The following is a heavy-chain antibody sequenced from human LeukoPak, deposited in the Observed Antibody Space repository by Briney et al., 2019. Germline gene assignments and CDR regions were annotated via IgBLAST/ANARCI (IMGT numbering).Heavy chain of an antibody. Sequence: GRSLRLSCAASGFTFSRYAMHWVRQAPGKGLESVAVLSYDGSNEYYADSVKGRFTISRDNSENTLYLQMNSLRAEDTAVYYCARDRETYSSGWSFDYWGQGTLVTVSS. D-gene: IGHD6-19*01. CDR1: GFTFSRYA. CDR3: ARDRETYSSGWSFDY. V-gene: IGHV3-30-3*01. J-gene: IGHJ4*02. CDR2: LSYDGSNE.